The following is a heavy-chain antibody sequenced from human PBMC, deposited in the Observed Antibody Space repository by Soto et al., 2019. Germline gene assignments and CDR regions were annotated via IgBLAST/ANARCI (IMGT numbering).Heavy chain of an antibody. CDR2: TYYRSKWYY. V-gene: IGHV6-1*01. CDR3: ARGEQYSGRIFDY. J-gene: IGHJ4*03. D-gene: IGHD1-26*01. CDR1: GDSVSSNSAG. Sequence: SQTLSLTCAITGDSVSSNSAGWSWVRQSPSRGLEWLGRTYYRSKWYYEYAVSVRGRITINPDTSKNQYSLQLNSVTPEDTAVYFCARGEQYSGRIFDYWGQGTMVTVSS.